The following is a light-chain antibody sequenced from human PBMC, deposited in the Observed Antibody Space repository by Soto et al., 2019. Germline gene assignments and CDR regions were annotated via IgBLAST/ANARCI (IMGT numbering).Light chain of an antibody. CDR3: SSLTTSFNYV. CDR1: SSDVGAYNY. Sequence: QSALRQPASVSRSPGHSVSISCTGTSSDVGAYNYISWYQQHPGKAPKLLLSEVSNRPSGVSDRFSGSKSGNTASLTISGLQAEDEADYYCSSLTTSFNYVFGTGTKVTVL. CDR2: EVS. J-gene: IGLJ1*01. V-gene: IGLV2-14*01.